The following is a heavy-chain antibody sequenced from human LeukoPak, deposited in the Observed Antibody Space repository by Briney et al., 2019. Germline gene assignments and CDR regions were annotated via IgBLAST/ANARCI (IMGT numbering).Heavy chain of an antibody. V-gene: IGHV3-48*02. D-gene: IGHD3-3*01. CDR2: ISSSSSTI. J-gene: IGHJ6*02. CDR3: ARAFGAGAWFGMDV. Sequence: GGSLRLSCAASRFIFSRYSMNWVRQAPGKGLELISYISSSSSTIYYADSVKGRFTISRDNAKNSLYLQMNGLRDEDTAVYYCARAFGAGAWFGMDVGGQGTTVTASS. CDR1: RFIFSRYS.